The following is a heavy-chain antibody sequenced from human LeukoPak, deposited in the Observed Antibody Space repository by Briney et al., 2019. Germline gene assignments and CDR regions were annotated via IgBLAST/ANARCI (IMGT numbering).Heavy chain of an antibody. V-gene: IGHV1-18*01. CDR1: GYTFTSYS. J-gene: IGHJ4*02. CDR2: ISAYNGNT. D-gene: IGHD6-19*01. Sequence: ASVKVSCKASGYTFTSYSISWVRQAPGQGLEWMGWISAYNGNTNYAQKLQGRVTMTTDTSTSTAYMELRSLRSDDTAVYYCAREVEGQWLADYWGQGTLVTVSS. CDR3: AREVEGQWLADY.